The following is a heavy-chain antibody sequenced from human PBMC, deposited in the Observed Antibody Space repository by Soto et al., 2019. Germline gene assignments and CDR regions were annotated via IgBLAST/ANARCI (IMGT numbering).Heavy chain of an antibody. CDR3: ARGGGYDFRSSQAPPIDV. V-gene: IGHV4-59*01. CDR1: GGSISDFY. CDR2: LYYTGST. D-gene: IGHD3-3*01. Sequence: ETLSLTCHVSGGSISDFYWSWIRQSPGKRLEWIGYLYYTGSTNYNPALKSRVTISLDTSKNQFSLKVRSVTAADTAVYYCARGGGYDFRSSQAPPIDVWGQGTTVTVSS. J-gene: IGHJ6*02.